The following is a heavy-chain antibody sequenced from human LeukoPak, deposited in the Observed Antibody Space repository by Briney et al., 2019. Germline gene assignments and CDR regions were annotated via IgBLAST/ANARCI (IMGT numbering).Heavy chain of an antibody. V-gene: IGHV1-18*01. D-gene: IGHD3-22*01. J-gene: IGHJ4*02. CDR3: ARDWDYYDSSGNFDY. CDR1: GGTFSSYA. CDR2: ISAYNGNT. Sequence: AASVKVSCKASGGTFSSYAISWVRQAPGQGLEWMGWISAYNGNTNYAQKLQGRVTMTTDTSTSTAYMELRSLRSDDTAVYYCARDWDYYDSSGNFDYWGQGTLVTVSS.